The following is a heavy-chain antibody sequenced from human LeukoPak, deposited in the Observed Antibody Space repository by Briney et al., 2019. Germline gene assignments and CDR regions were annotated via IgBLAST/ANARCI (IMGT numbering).Heavy chain of an antibody. CDR3: AKDDGYDFWSGYYLFDY. Sequence: GGSLRLSCAASGFTFSSYAMSWVRQAPGKGLEWVSAISGSGGSTYYADSVKGRFTISRDNSKNTLYLQMNSLRAEDTAVYYCAKDDGYDFWSGYYLFDYWGQGTLVTVSS. D-gene: IGHD3-3*01. V-gene: IGHV3-23*01. CDR1: GFTFSSYA. J-gene: IGHJ4*02. CDR2: ISGSGGST.